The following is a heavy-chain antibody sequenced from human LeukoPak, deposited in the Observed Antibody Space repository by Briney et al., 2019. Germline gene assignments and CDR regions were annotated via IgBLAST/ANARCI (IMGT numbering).Heavy chain of an antibody. CDR2: ISSSSSTI. V-gene: IGHV3-48*01. CDR1: GFTFSSYS. J-gene: IGHJ4*02. Sequence: GGSLRLSCAASGFTFSSYSMNWVRQTPGKGLEWVSYISSSSSTIYYADSVKGRFTISRDNAKNSLYLQMNSLRAEDTAVYYCASDSEYYDSSPYWGQGTLVTVSS. CDR3: ASDSEYYDSSPY. D-gene: IGHD3-22*01.